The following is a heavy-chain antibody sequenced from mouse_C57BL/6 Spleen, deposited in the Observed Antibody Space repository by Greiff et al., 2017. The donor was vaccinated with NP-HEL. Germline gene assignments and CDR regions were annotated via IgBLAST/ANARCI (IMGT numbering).Heavy chain of an antibody. D-gene: IGHD1-1*01. Sequence: VQVVESGAELVRPGTSVKVSCKASGYAFTNYLIEWVKQRPGQGLEWIGVINPGSGGTNYNEKFKGKATLTADKSSSTAYMQLSSLTSEDSAFYFWAVTTLVAPGFAYWGQGTLVTVSA. CDR3: AVTTLVAPGFAY. V-gene: IGHV1-54*01. CDR1: GYAFTNYL. CDR2: INPGSGGT. J-gene: IGHJ3*01.